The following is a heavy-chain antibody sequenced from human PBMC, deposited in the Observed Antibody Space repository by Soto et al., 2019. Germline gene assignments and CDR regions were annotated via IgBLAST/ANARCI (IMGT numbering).Heavy chain of an antibody. D-gene: IGHD2-2*01. CDR3: ARDAIVVVPAAIVFHYYYYYYMDV. CDR1: GFTFSSYS. Sequence: EVQLVESGGGLVQPGGSLRLSCAASGFTFSSYSMNWVRQAPGKGLEWVSYISSSSSTIYYADSVKGRFTISRDNAKNSLYLQMNSRRAEDTAVYYCARDAIVVVPAAIVFHYYYYYYMDVWGKGTTVTVSS. J-gene: IGHJ6*03. CDR2: ISSSSSTI. V-gene: IGHV3-48*01.